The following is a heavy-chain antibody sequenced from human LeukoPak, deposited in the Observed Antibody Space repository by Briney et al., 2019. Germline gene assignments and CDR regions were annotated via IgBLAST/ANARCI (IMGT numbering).Heavy chain of an antibody. Sequence: SVKVSCKASGGTFSSYAISWVRQAPEQGLEWMGGIIPIFGTANYAQKFQGRVTITADESTSTAYMELSSLRSEDTAVYYCAREPSYYYDSSGYPNWFDPWGQGTLVTVSS. J-gene: IGHJ5*02. D-gene: IGHD3-22*01. CDR1: GGTFSSYA. CDR2: IIPIFGTA. CDR3: AREPSYYYDSSGYPNWFDP. V-gene: IGHV1-69*01.